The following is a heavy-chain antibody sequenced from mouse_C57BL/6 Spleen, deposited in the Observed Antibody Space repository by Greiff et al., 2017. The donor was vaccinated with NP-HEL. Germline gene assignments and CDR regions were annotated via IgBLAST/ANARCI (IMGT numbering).Heavy chain of an antibody. Sequence: VQLQQSGPELVKPGASVKISCKASGYAFSSSWMNWVKQRPGKGLEWIGRIYPGDGDTNYNGKFKGKATLTADKSSSTAYMQLSSLTSEDSAVYVCARGLTGTRFAYWGQGTLVTVSA. CDR1: GYAFSSSW. J-gene: IGHJ3*01. CDR3: ARGLTGTRFAY. CDR2: IYPGDGDT. D-gene: IGHD4-1*01. V-gene: IGHV1-82*01.